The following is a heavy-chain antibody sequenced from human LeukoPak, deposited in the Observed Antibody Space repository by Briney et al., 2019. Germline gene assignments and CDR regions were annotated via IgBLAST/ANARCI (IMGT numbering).Heavy chain of an antibody. CDR3: AIVPIAAREALNFDY. CDR2: INHSGST. Sequence: SQTLSLTCTVSGGSISSGSYYWSWIRQPPGKGLEWIGEINHSGSTNYNPSLKSRVTISVDTSKNQFSLKLSSVTAADTAVYYCAIVPIAAREALNFDYWGQGTLVTVSS. V-gene: IGHV4-39*01. CDR1: GGSISSGSYY. D-gene: IGHD6-13*01. J-gene: IGHJ4*02.